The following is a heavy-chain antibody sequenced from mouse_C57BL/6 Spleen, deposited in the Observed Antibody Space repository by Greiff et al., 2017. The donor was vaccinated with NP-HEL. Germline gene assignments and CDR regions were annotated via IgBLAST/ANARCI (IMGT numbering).Heavy chain of an antibody. CDR2: ISSGSSTI. CDR1: GFTFSDYG. D-gene: IGHD4-1*01. V-gene: IGHV5-17*01. CDR3: ARPRWDGGWYFDV. Sequence: EVQLVESGGGLVKPGGSLKLSCAASGFTFSDYGMHWVRQAPEKGLEWVAYISSGSSTIYYADTVKGRFTISRDNAKNTLFLQMTSLRSEDTAMYYCARPRWDGGWYFDVWGTGTTVTVSS. J-gene: IGHJ1*03.